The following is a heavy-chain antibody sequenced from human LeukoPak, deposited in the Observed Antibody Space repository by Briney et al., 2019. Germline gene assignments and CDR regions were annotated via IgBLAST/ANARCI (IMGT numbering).Heavy chain of an antibody. Sequence: PGGSLRVSCAASGFTVSSNYMSWVRQAPGKGLEWVAIIYNGESTHYADSVKGRFPISRDNSRNTLYLQMNSLRPEDTAVYYCARGGGRYSVDYWGQGTLVIVS. D-gene: IGHD1-26*01. CDR3: ARGGGRYSVDY. CDR2: IYNGEST. CDR1: GFTVSSNY. V-gene: IGHV3-66*01. J-gene: IGHJ4*02.